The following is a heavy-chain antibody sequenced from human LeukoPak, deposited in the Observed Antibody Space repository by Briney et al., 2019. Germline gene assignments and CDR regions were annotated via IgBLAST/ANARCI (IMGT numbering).Heavy chain of an antibody. CDR3: ARVGCSGTNCYGYYYYYGMDV. Sequence: GGSLRLSCAASGFTVSNNYMSWVRQAPGKGLVWVSRINSDGSSTSYADSVKGRFSISRGNAKNTLYLRMNSLRAEDTAVYYCARVGCSGTNCYGYYYYYGMDVWGQGTTVTVSS. V-gene: IGHV3-74*01. D-gene: IGHD2-2*01. J-gene: IGHJ6*02. CDR2: INSDGSST. CDR1: GFTVSNNY.